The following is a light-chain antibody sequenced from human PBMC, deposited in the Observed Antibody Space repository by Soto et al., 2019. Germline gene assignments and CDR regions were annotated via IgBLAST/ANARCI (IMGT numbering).Light chain of an antibody. V-gene: IGKV3-20*01. CDR2: GTS. Sequence: EIVLTQPPGTLSLSQEKRPTLPCGPSQSVSSTYLAWYQQEPGQAPRLLMSGTSNRATGTPDRFSGSGSGTDFTLTISRLEPEDFAVYYCQQYGSPPITFGQGTRLEIK. J-gene: IGKJ5*01. CDR1: QSVSSTY. CDR3: QQYGSPPIT.